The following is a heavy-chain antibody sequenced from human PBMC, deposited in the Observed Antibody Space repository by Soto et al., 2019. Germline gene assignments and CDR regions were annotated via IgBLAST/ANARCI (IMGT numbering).Heavy chain of an antibody. D-gene: IGHD3-9*01. CDR3: AHFDWFIDY. CDR2: ISGSGAST. Sequence: GSLRLSCAASGFTFSSYAMSWVRQAPGKGLEWVSAISGSGASTYYADSVKGRFTISRDNSKNTLYLQMNSLRAEDAAVYYCAHFDWFIDYWGQGTLVTVSS. V-gene: IGHV3-23*01. CDR1: GFTFSSYA. J-gene: IGHJ4*02.